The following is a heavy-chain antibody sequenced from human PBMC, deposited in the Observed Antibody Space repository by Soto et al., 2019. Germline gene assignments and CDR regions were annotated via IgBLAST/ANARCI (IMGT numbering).Heavy chain of an antibody. V-gene: IGHV3-21*06. CDR1: GFXFTRXX. Sequence: EVQLVESGGGLVXXXXXXXXSCAASGFXFTRXXXNWVRQAPXKGXEWVSSISSTTNYIYYGDSMKGRFTISRDNAKNSLYLKMNSLRAEDTAVYYCARESEDLTSNFDYWGQGTLVTVSS. J-gene: IGHJ4*02. CDR3: ARESEDLTSNFDY. CDR2: ISSTTNYI.